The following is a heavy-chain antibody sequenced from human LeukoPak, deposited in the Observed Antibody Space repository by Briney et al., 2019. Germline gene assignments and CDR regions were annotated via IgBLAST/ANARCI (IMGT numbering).Heavy chain of an antibody. CDR1: GGSISRYY. CDR3: ARDIYGYFDY. Sequence: SETLPLTCTVSGGSISRYYWSWIRQPAGKGLEWIGRMYSSGSTSHNPSLKSRVTMSVDTSKNQFSLKLSSVTAADTAVYYCARDIYGYFDYWGQGTLVTVSS. CDR2: MYSSGST. V-gene: IGHV4-4*07. J-gene: IGHJ4*02. D-gene: IGHD3-10*01.